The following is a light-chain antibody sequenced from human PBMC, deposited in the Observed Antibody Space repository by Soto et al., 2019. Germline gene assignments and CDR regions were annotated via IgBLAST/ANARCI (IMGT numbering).Light chain of an antibody. V-gene: IGKV3-15*01. Sequence: EIVMTQSPATLSVSPGERATLSCRASQSVNNNLAWYQLKPGQAPRLLISGASLRATGIPAGFRGSGSGTEFTLTISSLQSEDFAVYYCQQHDDWPPVTFGQGTRLEIK. J-gene: IGKJ5*01. CDR1: QSVNNN. CDR3: QQHDDWPPVT. CDR2: GAS.